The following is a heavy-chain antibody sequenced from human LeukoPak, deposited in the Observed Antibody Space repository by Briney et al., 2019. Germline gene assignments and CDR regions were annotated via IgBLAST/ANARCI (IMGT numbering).Heavy chain of an antibody. CDR3: ARDRYGDFEDY. Sequence: SQTLSLTCNVSGGSINTAKYYWTWVRQPPGKCLEWIGYISYSGTPYYNPSLNSRVTISLDTSKNQFSLRLNSVTAADTAMYYCARDRYGDFEDYWGQGTLVTVSS. J-gene: IGHJ4*02. CDR2: ISYSGTP. D-gene: IGHD4-17*01. CDR1: GGSINTAKYY. V-gene: IGHV4-30-4*08.